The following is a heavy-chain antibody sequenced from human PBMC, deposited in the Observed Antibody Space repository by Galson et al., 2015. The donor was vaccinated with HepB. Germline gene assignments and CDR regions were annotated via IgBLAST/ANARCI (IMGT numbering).Heavy chain of an antibody. Sequence: SLRLSCAASGFSFSSYSMNWVRQAPGKGLEWVSYITSTSTSIFYADSVKGRFTISRDNAKNSLYLQMNSLRDEDTAVYYCAPLMVRGVLVGDAFDIWGQGTMVTVSS. CDR3: APLMVRGVLVGDAFDI. D-gene: IGHD3-10*01. CDR1: GFSFSSYS. V-gene: IGHV3-48*02. J-gene: IGHJ3*02. CDR2: ITSTSTSI.